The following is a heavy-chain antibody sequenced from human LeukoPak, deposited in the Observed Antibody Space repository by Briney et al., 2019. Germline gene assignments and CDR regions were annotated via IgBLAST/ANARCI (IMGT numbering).Heavy chain of an antibody. V-gene: IGHV4-59*01. CDR3: ARFRDEFADYGFTS. Sequence: KPSETLSLTCTVSGDSISSNYWNWIRQPPGKGLEWMGYISNSGSTKYNPSLMSRVTISVYTLNNLFSLKLTSMTAADTAFYYCARFRDEFADYGFTSWGQGTPVTVSS. D-gene: IGHD4-17*01. CDR2: ISNSGST. J-gene: IGHJ1*01. CDR1: GDSISSNY.